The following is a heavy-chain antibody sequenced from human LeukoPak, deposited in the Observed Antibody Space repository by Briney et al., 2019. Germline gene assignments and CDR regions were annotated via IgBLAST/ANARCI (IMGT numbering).Heavy chain of an antibody. CDR3: ARELAAAGFDC. CDR2: VTYSATT. J-gene: IGHJ4*02. Sequence: PSDSLSLTCTVAGGSIVAYYCSWIRQPPEKGLEWIGYVTYSATTNYNPSLKSRVAITVDTSKNQFSLKLNSATAADTAVYYCARELAAAGFDCWGQGNLVPVSS. CDR1: GGSIVAYY. V-gene: IGHV4-59*01. D-gene: IGHD6-13*01.